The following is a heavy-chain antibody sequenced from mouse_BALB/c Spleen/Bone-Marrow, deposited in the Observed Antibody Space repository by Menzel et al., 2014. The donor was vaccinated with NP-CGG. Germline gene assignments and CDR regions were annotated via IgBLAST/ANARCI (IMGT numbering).Heavy chain of an antibody. J-gene: IGHJ3*01. CDR1: GYTFTDHA. V-gene: IGHV1S53*02. CDR3: KRSLGRFAY. CDR2: ISPGDGVI. D-gene: IGHD4-1*01. Sequence: QVQLQQSDAELVKPGASVKISCKASGYTFTDHAIHWVKQKPEQGLEWIGYISPGDGVIKYNEKFKGKAILTADKSSSTAYMQLNSLISEDSAVYFCKRSLGRFAYWGQGTLVAVSA.